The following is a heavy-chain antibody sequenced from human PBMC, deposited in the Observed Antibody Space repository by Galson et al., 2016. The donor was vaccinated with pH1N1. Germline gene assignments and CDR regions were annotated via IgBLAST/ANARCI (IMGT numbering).Heavy chain of an antibody. D-gene: IGHD1-26*01. CDR3: TRPKSGSYEEFWFDP. CDR2: VSGRGGNT. Sequence: SLRLSCAASGFTFISYAMSWVRQAPGKGLEWVSVVSGRGGNTYYGASVKGRFTISRDNSKNTLYLQMNSLRAEDTAVYYCTRPKSGSYEEFWFDPWGQGTLVTVSS. J-gene: IGHJ5*02. V-gene: IGHV3-23*01. CDR1: GFTFISYA.